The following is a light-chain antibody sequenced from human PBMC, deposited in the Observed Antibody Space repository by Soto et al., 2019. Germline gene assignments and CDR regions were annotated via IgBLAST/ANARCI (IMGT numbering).Light chain of an antibody. CDR2: DVS. CDR3: ASYTTSSTVV. V-gene: IGLV2-14*01. CDR1: SIDVGGYNY. J-gene: IGLJ3*02. Sequence: QSALTQPASVSGSPGQSITISCTGTSIDVGGYNYVSWYQQQPGKAPKFMIYDVSNRPSGVSNRFSGSKSGNTASLTISGLQAEDEADYYCASYTTSSTVVFGGGTKLTVL.